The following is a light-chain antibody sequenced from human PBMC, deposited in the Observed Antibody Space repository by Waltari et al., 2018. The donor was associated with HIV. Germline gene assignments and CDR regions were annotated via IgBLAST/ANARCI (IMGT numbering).Light chain of an antibody. V-gene: IGLV1-40*01. CDR1: SSNIGAGYD. CDR3: QSYDTSLSGNYV. Sequence: QSVLTQPPSMPGAPGPRVTISCPGSSSNIGAGYDGPWYQQLPGTAPKLLIYGNSNRPSGVPDRFSGSKSGTSASLAITGLQAEDEADYYCQSYDTSLSGNYVFGTGTKVTVL. J-gene: IGLJ1*01. CDR2: GNS.